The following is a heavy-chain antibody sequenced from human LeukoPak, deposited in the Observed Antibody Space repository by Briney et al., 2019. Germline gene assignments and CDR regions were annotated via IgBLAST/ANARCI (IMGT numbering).Heavy chain of an antibody. CDR2: ISNNGGST. Sequence: GGSLRLSCAASGFTFSSYAMSWVRQAPGKGLEWVSAISNNGGSTYYADSVKGRFTISRDNSKNTLYLQMNSLRAEDTAVYYCAKVLQYYYYGMDVWGQGTTVTVSS. CDR1: GFTFSSYA. V-gene: IGHV3-23*01. J-gene: IGHJ6*02. D-gene: IGHD5-24*01. CDR3: AKVLQYYYYGMDV.